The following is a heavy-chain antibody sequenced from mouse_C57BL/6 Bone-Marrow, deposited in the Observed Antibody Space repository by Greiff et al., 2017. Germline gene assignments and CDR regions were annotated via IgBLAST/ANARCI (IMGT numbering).Heavy chain of an antibody. D-gene: IGHD1-1*01. Sequence: VQLQQSGAELARPGASVKLSCKASGYTFTSYGISWVKQRTGQGLEWIGEIYPRSGTTYYNEKFKGKATLTADKSSSTAYMELRSLTSEDSAVFFCARDYGSYFDYWGQGTTLTVSS. J-gene: IGHJ2*01. CDR3: ARDYGSYFDY. CDR2: IYPRSGTT. CDR1: GYTFTSYG. V-gene: IGHV1-81*01.